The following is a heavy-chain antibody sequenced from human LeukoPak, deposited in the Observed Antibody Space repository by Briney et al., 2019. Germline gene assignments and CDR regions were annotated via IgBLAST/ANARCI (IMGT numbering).Heavy chain of an antibody. CDR3: ARPPSECSSTSCYAGYFDL. J-gene: IGHJ2*01. D-gene: IGHD2-2*01. CDR1: GGSISSSSYY. V-gene: IGHV4-39*01. Sequence: SETLSLTCTVSGGSISSSSYYWGWIRQPPGKGLEWIGSIYYSGSTYYNPSLKSRVTISVDTSKNQFSLKLTSVTAADTAVYYCARPPSECSSTSCYAGYFDLWGRGTLVTVSS. CDR2: IYYSGST.